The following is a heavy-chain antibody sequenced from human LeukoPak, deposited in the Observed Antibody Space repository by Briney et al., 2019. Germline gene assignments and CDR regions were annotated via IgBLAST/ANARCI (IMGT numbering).Heavy chain of an antibody. Sequence: KSGGSLRLSCAASGFTFRNYAMNWVRQPPGKGLEWTGSIYYSGSTYYNPSLKSRVTISVDTSKNQFSLKLSSVTAADTAVYYCARRRINKGYFDYWGQGTLVTVSS. V-gene: IGHV4-38-2*01. CDR1: GFTFRNYA. J-gene: IGHJ4*02. CDR3: ARRRINKGYFDY. CDR2: IYYSGST. D-gene: IGHD2/OR15-2a*01.